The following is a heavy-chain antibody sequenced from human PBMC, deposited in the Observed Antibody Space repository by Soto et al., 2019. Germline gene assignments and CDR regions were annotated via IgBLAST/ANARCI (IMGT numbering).Heavy chain of an antibody. CDR1: GYTFTTYA. V-gene: IGHV1-3*01. CDR3: AKPQIARHYYYGMEV. Sequence: QVHLVQSGAELKEPGASVRISCAASGYTFTTYAIHWLRQAPGERLEWMGWINGGDGNTGSPQTFQSRVTITRDASARTAYVELRSLRSEDTAVYYCAKPQIARHYYYGMEVWGQGTAVTVSS. CDR2: INGGDGNT. J-gene: IGHJ6*02.